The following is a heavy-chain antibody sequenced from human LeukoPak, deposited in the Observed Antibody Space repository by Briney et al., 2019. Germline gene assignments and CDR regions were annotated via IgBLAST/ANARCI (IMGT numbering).Heavy chain of an antibody. CDR2: ISGSGGAT. V-gene: IGHV3-23*01. D-gene: IGHD3-10*01. J-gene: IGHJ4*02. CDR1: GFIFRSHG. Sequence: GGSLRLSCAASGFIFRSHGMNWVRPAPGKGREWVSGISGSGGATYYADSVKGRFTISRDDPHNTLYLQMNSLKAEDTAVYFCARGGVDYYGSGTYYLMYYFDYWGQGALVTVSS. CDR3: ARGGVDYYGSGTYYLMYYFDY.